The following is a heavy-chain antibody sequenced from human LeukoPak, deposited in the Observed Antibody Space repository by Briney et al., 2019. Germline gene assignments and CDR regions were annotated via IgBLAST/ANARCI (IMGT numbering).Heavy chain of an antibody. D-gene: IGHD3-3*01. CDR2: IGGSGGST. CDR1: GFTFSHYA. J-gene: IGHJ6*02. Sequence: GGSLRLSCAVSGFTFSHYAMIWVRQAPGKGLEWVSAIGGSGGSTYYTDSVRGRFTISRDNSKNTLFLQMNSLRAEDAAISHCAKRISGVVFMGGSAGMDVWGQGTTVTVSS. V-gene: IGHV3-23*01. CDR3: AKRISGVVFMGGSAGMDV.